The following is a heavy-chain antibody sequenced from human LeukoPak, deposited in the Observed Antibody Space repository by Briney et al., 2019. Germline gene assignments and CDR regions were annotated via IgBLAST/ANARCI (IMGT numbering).Heavy chain of an antibody. Sequence: SKTLSLTCAVYGGSFSGYYWSWIRQPPGKGLEWIGEINHSGSTNYNPSIKSRVTISVDTSKNQFSLKLSSVTAADTAVYYCARGRVSSSGYYYYGMDVWGQGTTVTVSS. V-gene: IGHV4-34*01. CDR1: GGSFSGYY. CDR2: INHSGST. CDR3: ARGRVSSSGYYYYGMDV. J-gene: IGHJ6*02. D-gene: IGHD6-13*01.